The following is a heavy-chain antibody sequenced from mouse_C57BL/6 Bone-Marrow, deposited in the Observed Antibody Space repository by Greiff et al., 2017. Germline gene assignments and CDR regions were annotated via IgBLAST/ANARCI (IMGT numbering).Heavy chain of an antibody. J-gene: IGHJ2*01. Sequence: VQLQQPGAELVKPGASVKLSCKASGYTFTSYWMQWVKQRPGQGLEWIGEIDPSDSYTNYNQKFKGKATLTVDTSSSTAYMQLSSLTSEDSAVYYCARQESYWGQGTTRTGSS. V-gene: IGHV1-50*01. CDR2: IDPSDSYT. CDR3: ARQESY. CDR1: GYTFTSYW.